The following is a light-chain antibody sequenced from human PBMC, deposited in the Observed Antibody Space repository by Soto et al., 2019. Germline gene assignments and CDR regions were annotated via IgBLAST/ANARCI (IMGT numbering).Light chain of an antibody. CDR1: SSNIGAGYD. Sequence: QSVLTQPPSVSGAPGQRVTISCTGSSSNIGAGYDVHWYQQLPGTAPKLLIYGNSNRPSGVPDRFSGSKSGTSASLAITGQQAEDEADYYCQSYDSSLSGVFGGGTQLTVL. V-gene: IGLV1-40*01. CDR3: QSYDSSLSGV. CDR2: GNS. J-gene: IGLJ3*02.